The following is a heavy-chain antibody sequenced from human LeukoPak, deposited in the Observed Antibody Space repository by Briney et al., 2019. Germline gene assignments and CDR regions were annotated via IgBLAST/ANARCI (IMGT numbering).Heavy chain of an antibody. CDR1: GGSFSGYY. J-gene: IGHJ4*02. CDR2: INHSGST. V-gene: IGHV4-34*01. D-gene: IGHD2-8*01. Sequence: SETPSLTCAVYGGSFSGYYWSWIRQPPGKGLEWIGEINHSGSTNYNPSLKSRVTISADTSRNLFSLKLTSVTAADTAVYFCTRLGDNGSASYYFDSWGQGTLVTVSS. CDR3: TRLGDNGSASYYFDS.